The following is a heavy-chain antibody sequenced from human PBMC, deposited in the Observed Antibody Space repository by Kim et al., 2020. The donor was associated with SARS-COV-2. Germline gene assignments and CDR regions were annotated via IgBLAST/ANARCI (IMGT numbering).Heavy chain of an antibody. CDR2: INHSGST. J-gene: IGHJ6*03. Sequence: SETLSLTCAVYGGSFSGYYWSWIRQPPGKGLEWIGEINHSGSTNYNPTLKSRVTISVDTSKNQFSLKLSPVTAADTAVYYCARVPSYMDVWGKGTTVTVSS. CDR1: GGSFSGYY. V-gene: IGHV4-34*01. CDR3: ARVPSYMDV.